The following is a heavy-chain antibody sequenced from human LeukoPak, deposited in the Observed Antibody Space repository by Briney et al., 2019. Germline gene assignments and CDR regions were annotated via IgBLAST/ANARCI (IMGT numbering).Heavy chain of an antibody. J-gene: IGHJ5*02. Sequence: SETLSLTCAVYGGSFSGYYWSWIRQPPGKGLEWIGEINHSGSTNYNPSLKSRVTISVDTSKNQFSLKLSSVTAADTAVYYCARGGLRGYYSGSGSYYNSPPKRDWFDPWGQGTLVTVSS. CDR1: GGSFSGYY. D-gene: IGHD3-10*01. V-gene: IGHV4-34*01. CDR3: ARGGLRGYYSGSGSYYNSPPKRDWFDP. CDR2: INHSGST.